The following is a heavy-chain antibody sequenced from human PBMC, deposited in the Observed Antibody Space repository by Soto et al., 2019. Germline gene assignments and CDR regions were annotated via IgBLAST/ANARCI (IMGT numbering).Heavy chain of an antibody. CDR3: ATSVQSGDYIDY. V-gene: IGHV4-31*03. CDR1: GGSITTGGYY. J-gene: IGHJ4*02. Sequence: QVQLQESGPGLVQPSQTLSLTCTVSGGSITTGGYYWRWIRQHPGKGLESIGYIYDSGTTDYNPSLKSRLTISLDTPKNQFSLKMRSVTAADTAVYSCATSVQSGDYIDYWGQGTLVPVSS. D-gene: IGHD4-17*01. CDR2: IYDSGTT.